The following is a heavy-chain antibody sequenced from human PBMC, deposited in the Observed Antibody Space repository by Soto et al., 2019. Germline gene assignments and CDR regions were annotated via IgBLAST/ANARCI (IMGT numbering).Heavy chain of an antibody. Sequence: QMHLAQSGAEVKTPGASVKVSCKTSGYNFATYYIQWVRQAPGQGLEWMGIINPRGGSANYPQKFQGRVTMTSDTSTGTGQMELGSLRSEDTAVYFCARVVRGSDYWGQGSLVTVSS. V-gene: IGHV1-46*01. CDR1: GYNFATYY. D-gene: IGHD3-10*01. CDR2: INPRGGSA. CDR3: ARVVRGSDY. J-gene: IGHJ4*02.